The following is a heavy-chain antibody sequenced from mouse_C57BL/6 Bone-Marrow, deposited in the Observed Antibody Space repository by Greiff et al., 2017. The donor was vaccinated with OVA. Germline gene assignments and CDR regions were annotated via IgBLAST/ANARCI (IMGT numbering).Heavy chain of an antibody. CDR3: ARGDTGPWFAY. J-gene: IGHJ3*01. CDR2: INPNNGGT. V-gene: IGHV1-26*01. D-gene: IGHD3-3*01. Sequence: EVKLQQSGPELVKPGASVKISCKASGYTFTDYYMNWVKQSHGKSLEWIGDINPNNGGTSYNQKFKGKATLTVDKSSSTAYMELRSLTSEDSAVYYCARGDTGPWFAYWGQGTLVTVSA. CDR1: GYTFTDYY.